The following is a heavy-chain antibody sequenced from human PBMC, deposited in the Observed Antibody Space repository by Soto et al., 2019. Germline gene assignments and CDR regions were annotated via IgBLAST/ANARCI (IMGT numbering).Heavy chain of an antibody. J-gene: IGHJ3*02. Sequence: PVGSLRLSCASSVFTFSSYAMSCVRHSPGKGLEWVSAISGSGGSTYYADSVKGRFTISRDNSKNTLYLQMNSLRAEDTAVYSCEKGLDILGQGTMVSVS. V-gene: IGHV3-23*01. CDR3: EKGLDI. CDR2: ISGSGGST. CDR1: VFTFSSYA.